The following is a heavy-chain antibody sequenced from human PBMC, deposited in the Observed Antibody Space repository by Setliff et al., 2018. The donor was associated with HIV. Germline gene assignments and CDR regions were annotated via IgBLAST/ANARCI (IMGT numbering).Heavy chain of an antibody. CDR2: IYTSGST. D-gene: IGHD4-4*01. CDR1: GGSISSGSYY. Sequence: SETLSLTCTVSGGSISSGSYYWSWIRQPAGKGLEWIGHIYTSGSTNYNPSLKSRVTISVDTSKNQFSLRLSSVTAADAAVYYCAAFFVTPMTTQDFWGQGTLVTVSS. J-gene: IGHJ4*02. CDR3: AAFFVTPMTTQDF. V-gene: IGHV4-61*09.